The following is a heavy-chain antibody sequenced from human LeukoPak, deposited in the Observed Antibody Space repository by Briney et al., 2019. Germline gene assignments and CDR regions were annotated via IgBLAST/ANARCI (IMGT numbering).Heavy chain of an antibody. Sequence: SETLSLTCTVSVGSISSSSYHWGWIRQPPGKGLEWIASIYYSGTTYYNPSLKSRVTISLDTSRNQFSLKLNSVTAADTAVYYCASVRRGFGESSKYYAYYYMGVWGKGTTVTISS. CDR1: VGSISSSSYH. D-gene: IGHD3-10*01. CDR2: IYYSGTT. CDR3: ASVRRGFGESSKYYAYYYMGV. J-gene: IGHJ6*03. V-gene: IGHV4-39*07.